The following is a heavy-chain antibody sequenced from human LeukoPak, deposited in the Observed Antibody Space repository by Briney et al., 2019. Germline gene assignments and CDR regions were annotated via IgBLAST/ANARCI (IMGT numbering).Heavy chain of an antibody. CDR2: INHSGST. Sequence: SETLSLTCAVYGGSFRGYYWSWIREPPGKGVECIGEINHSGSTNYHPSLKSRVTISVDTSKNQFSLKLSSVTAADTAVYYCSRVDILTGYYTLDAFDIWGQGTMVTVSS. D-gene: IGHD3-9*01. J-gene: IGHJ3*02. CDR1: GGSFRGYY. CDR3: SRVDILTGYYTLDAFDI. V-gene: IGHV4-34*01.